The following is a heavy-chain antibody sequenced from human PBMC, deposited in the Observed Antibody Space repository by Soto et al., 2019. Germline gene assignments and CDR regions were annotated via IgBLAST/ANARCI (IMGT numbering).Heavy chain of an antibody. Sequence: QVQLVESGGGVVQPGRSLRLSCAASGFTFSSYGMHWVHQAPGKGLEWVAVISYDGSNKYYADSVKGRFTISRDNSKNTLYLQMNSLRAEDTAVYYCAKVIEGYYGDYVEAGYFDYWGQGTLVTVSS. D-gene: IGHD4-17*01. V-gene: IGHV3-30*18. CDR2: ISYDGSNK. J-gene: IGHJ4*02. CDR1: GFTFSSYG. CDR3: AKVIEGYYGDYVEAGYFDY.